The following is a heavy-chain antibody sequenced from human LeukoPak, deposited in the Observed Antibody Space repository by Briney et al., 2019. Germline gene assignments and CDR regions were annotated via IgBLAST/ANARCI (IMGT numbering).Heavy chain of an antibody. CDR1: GFTFSSYG. V-gene: IGHV3-30*18. CDR3: AKDLGGVIDH. Sequence: PGRSLRLSCAASGFTFSSYGVHWVRQAPGKGLEWVAVISYDGSNKYYADSVKGRFTISRDNSKNTLYLQMNSLRAEDTAVYYCAKDLGGVIDHWGQGTLVTVSS. J-gene: IGHJ4*02. CDR2: ISYDGSNK. D-gene: IGHD3-16*01.